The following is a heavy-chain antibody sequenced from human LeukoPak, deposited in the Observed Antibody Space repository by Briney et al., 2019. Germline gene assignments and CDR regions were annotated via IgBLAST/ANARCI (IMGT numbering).Heavy chain of an antibody. D-gene: IGHD3-9*01. Sequence: GGSLRLSCAASGFTFSSYAMSWVRQAPGKGLEWVSGISGSGGSTYYAESVKGRFTISRDNSKNTLYLQMNSLRAEDTAVYYCAREAPLYYDILTGYYRTNAFDIWGQGTMVTVSS. CDR2: ISGSGGST. J-gene: IGHJ3*02. CDR1: GFTFSSYA. CDR3: AREAPLYYDILTGYYRTNAFDI. V-gene: IGHV3-23*01.